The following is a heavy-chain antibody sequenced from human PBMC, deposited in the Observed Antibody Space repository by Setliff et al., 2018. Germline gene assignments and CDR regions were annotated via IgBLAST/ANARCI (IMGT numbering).Heavy chain of an antibody. Sequence: GGSLRLSCTPSGFNFYKYGMHWVRQVPGKGLQWLTFLRHDGNNHMSADSVKGRFTISRDNSKNTLYLQMNSLRAEDTAVYFCAKDIRFMSRGGDYWGQGTLVTVS. J-gene: IGHJ4*02. CDR2: LRHDGNNH. CDR3: AKDIRFMSRGGDY. V-gene: IGHV3-30*02. D-gene: IGHD6-19*01. CDR1: GFNFYKYG.